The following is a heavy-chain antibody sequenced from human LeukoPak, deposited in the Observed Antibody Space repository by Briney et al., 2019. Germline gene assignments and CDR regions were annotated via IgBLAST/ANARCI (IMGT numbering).Heavy chain of an antibody. J-gene: IGHJ5*02. CDR3: ARDSRDSSGSYYPFDP. CDR2: IYTIGST. CDR1: GGSISSYY. D-gene: IGHD6-19*01. Sequence: SETLSLTCTVSGGSISSYYWSWIRQPAGKGLEWIGRIYTIGSTNYNPSLKSRVTMSVDTSKSQFSLKLSSVTAADTAVYYCARDSRDSSGSYYPFDPWGQGTLVTVSS. V-gene: IGHV4-4*07.